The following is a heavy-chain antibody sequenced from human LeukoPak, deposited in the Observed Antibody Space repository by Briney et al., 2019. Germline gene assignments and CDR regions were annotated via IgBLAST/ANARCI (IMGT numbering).Heavy chain of an antibody. Sequence: PGGSLRLSCAASGFTFGTYWMSWVRQAPGKGLEWVANIKQDGSEKYYLDSVKGRFTISRDNAKNSLDLQMNSLRAEDTAVYFCTREAAAGIDYWGQGTLVTVSS. CDR3: TREAAAGIDY. D-gene: IGHD6-13*01. CDR2: IKQDGSEK. CDR1: GFTFGTYW. J-gene: IGHJ4*02. V-gene: IGHV3-7*01.